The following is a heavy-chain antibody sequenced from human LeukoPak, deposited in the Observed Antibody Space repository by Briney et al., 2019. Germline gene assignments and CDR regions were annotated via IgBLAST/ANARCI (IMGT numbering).Heavy chain of an antibody. J-gene: IGHJ3*02. D-gene: IGHD1-26*01. V-gene: IGHV3-30-3*01. Sequence: GGSLRLSCAASGFTFSSYAMHWVRQAPGKGLEWVAVISYDGSNKYYADSVKGRFTISRDNSKNTLYLQMNSLRAEDTAVYYCAREGGRRTAFDIWGQGTMVTVSS. CDR3: AREGGRRTAFDI. CDR2: ISYDGSNK. CDR1: GFTFSSYA.